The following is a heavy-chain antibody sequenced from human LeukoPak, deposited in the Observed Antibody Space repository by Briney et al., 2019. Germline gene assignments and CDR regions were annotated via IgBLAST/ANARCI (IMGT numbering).Heavy chain of an antibody. Sequence: ASVKVSCKASGYTFTSYDINWVRQATGQGLEWMGWMNPNSGNTGYAQKFQGRVTMTRNTSISTAYMELSSLRSEDTAVYYCARAYYYDSSGFRDWYFDLWGRGTLVTVSS. D-gene: IGHD3-22*01. CDR2: MNPNSGNT. J-gene: IGHJ2*01. CDR3: ARAYYYDSSGFRDWYFDL. CDR1: GYTFTSYD. V-gene: IGHV1-8*02.